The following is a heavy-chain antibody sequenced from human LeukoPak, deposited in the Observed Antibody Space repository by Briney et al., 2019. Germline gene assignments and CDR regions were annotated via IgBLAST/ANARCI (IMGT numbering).Heavy chain of an antibody. Sequence: RPSQTLSLTCTVSGGSISSGGYYWSWIRQHPGKGLEWIGYIYYSGSTYYNPSLKSRVTISVDTSKNQFSLKLSSVTAADTAVYYCARVCSSTSCYGYYFDYWGQGTLVTVSS. V-gene: IGHV4-31*03. CDR1: GGSISSGGYY. J-gene: IGHJ4*02. CDR2: IYYSGST. CDR3: ARVCSSTSCYGYYFDY. D-gene: IGHD2-2*01.